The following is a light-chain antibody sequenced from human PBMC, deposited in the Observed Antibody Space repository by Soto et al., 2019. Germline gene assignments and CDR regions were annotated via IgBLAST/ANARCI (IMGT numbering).Light chain of an antibody. CDR2: KAS. Sequence: DIQMTQSPSTLSASVGDRVTITCRASQSISSWLAWYQQKPGRAPKLLIYKASSLESGVPSRFSGSGSGTEFTLTISSLQPDDSATYYCQQYHSQWTFGQGTKV. CDR3: QQYHSQWT. J-gene: IGKJ1*01. CDR1: QSISSW. V-gene: IGKV1-5*03.